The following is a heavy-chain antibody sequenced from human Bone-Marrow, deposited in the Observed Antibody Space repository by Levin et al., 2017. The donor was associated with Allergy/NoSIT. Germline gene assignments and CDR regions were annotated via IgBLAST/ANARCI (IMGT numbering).Heavy chain of an antibody. V-gene: IGHV3-21*01. CDR3: ARDPYVWGSYPVGEHAFDI. CDR2: ISSSSSYI. CDR1: GFTFSSYS. D-gene: IGHD3-16*02. J-gene: IGHJ3*02. Sequence: GGSLRLSCAASGFTFSSYSMNWVRQAPGKGLEWVSSISSSSSYIYYADSVKGRFTISRDNAKNSLYLQMNSLRAEDTAVYYCARDPYVWGSYPVGEHAFDIWGQGTMVTVSS.